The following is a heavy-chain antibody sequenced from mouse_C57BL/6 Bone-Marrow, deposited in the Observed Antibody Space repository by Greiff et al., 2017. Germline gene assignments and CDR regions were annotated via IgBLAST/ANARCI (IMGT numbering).Heavy chain of an antibody. Sequence: QVQLQQPGAELVKPGASVKLSCKASGYTFTSYWMHWVKQRPGQGLEWIGMIHPNSGSTNYNEKFKSKATLTVDKSSSTAYMKLSSLTSEDSAVYYCASPTGTYYAMDYWCQGTSFTVSS. CDR3: ASPTGTYYAMDY. J-gene: IGHJ4*01. CDR1: GYTFTSYW. D-gene: IGHD4-1*02. CDR2: IHPNSGST. V-gene: IGHV1-64*01.